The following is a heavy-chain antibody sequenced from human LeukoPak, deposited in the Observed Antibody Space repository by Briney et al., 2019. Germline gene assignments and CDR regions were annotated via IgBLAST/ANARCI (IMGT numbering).Heavy chain of an antibody. V-gene: IGHV4-30-2*01. Sequence: SQTLSLTCAVSGGSIGSGGYSWSWIRQPPGKGLEWIGYIYHSGSTYYNPSLKSRVTISVDRSKNQFSLKLSSVTAADTAVYYCARGGDVVAFDIWGQGTMVTVSS. J-gene: IGHJ3*02. CDR3: ARGGDVVAFDI. CDR1: GGSIGSGGYS. D-gene: IGHD2-21*01. CDR2: IYHSGST.